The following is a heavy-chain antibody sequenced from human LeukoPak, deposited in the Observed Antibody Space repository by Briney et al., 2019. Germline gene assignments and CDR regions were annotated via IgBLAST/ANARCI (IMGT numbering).Heavy chain of an antibody. CDR3: ARGGGSLGY. D-gene: IGHD3-16*01. V-gene: IGHV4-30-2*01. Sequence: SETQSLTCAVSGGSISSGGYSWSWIRQPPGKGLEWIGEIYHGGSTNYNPSLKSRVTISVDKSKNQLSLKLSSVTAADTAVYYCARGGGSLGYWGQGTLVTVSS. J-gene: IGHJ4*02. CDR1: GGSISSGGYS. CDR2: IYHGGST.